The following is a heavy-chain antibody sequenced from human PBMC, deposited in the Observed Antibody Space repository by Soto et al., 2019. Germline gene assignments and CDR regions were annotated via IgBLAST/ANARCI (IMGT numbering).Heavy chain of an antibody. Sequence: QVQLVQSGAEVKKPGASVTVSCKTSGYTFSNYGINWVRQAPGQGLEWMGWISGYNGNTNYAQTGQGRVHMTTDTSTGTVYMELRSLKSDDTAIYYCSRFIMVGGWFDPNYYHGMDVWGQGTTVTVSS. V-gene: IGHV1-18*01. CDR1: GYTFSNYG. J-gene: IGHJ6*02. D-gene: IGHD6-19*01. CDR3: SRFIMVGGWFDPNYYHGMDV. CDR2: ISGYNGNT.